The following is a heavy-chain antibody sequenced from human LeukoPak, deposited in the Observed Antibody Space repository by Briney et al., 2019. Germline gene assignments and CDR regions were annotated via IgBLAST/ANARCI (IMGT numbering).Heavy chain of an antibody. D-gene: IGHD1-26*01. CDR3: AKDGGGAALPTGAEYAFDM. CDR2: ISWDGRST. J-gene: IGHJ3*02. V-gene: IGHV3-43*01. Sequence: PGGSLRLSCAASRFTFDDYSMHWVRQTPGKGLEWVSLISWDGRSTYYVDSVKGRFTISRDNSKNFLYLQMNSLRSEDTALYYCAKDGGGAALPTGAEYAFDMWGQGTMVTVSS. CDR1: RFTFDDYS.